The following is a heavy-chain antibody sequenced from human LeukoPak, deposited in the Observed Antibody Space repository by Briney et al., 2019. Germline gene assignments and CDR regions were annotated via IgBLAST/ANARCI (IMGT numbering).Heavy chain of an antibody. Sequence: SQTLSLTCAVSPGSLDSDLYYWTWIRQPAGKGLEWIGRISSNGGTAYNPSLRSRVTITIDTSNNRLSLKVTSVTAADTAVYYCARAPRRITIFGVDMDVWGKGTTVTVSS. CDR3: ARAPRRITIFGVDMDV. D-gene: IGHD3-3*01. V-gene: IGHV4-61*02. J-gene: IGHJ6*03. CDR2: ISSNGGT. CDR1: PGSLDSDLYY.